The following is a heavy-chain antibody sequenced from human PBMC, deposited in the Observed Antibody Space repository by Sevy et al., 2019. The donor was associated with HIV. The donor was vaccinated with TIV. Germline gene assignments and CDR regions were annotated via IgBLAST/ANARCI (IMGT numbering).Heavy chain of an antibody. D-gene: IGHD5-12*01. V-gene: IGHV4-34*01. CDR1: GASFSGYY. Sequence: SETLSLTCAVYGASFSGYYWSWIRQPPGKGLEWIGEINHSGSTNYNPSLKSRVTISVDTSKNQFSLKLSSVTAADTAVYYCARLYSGSFDYWGQGTLVNVSS. CDR3: ARLYSGSFDY. J-gene: IGHJ4*02. CDR2: INHSGST.